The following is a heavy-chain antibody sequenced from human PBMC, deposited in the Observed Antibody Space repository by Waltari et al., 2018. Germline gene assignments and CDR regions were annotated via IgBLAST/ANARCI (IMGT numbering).Heavy chain of an antibody. J-gene: IGHJ6*03. CDR3: ARGGGYYYMDV. Sequence: QVQLVESGGGVVQPGRSLRLSCAASGFTFSSYGMHWVRQAPGKGLEWVAVIWYDGSNKYYADSVKGLFTISRDNSKNTLYLQMNSLRAEDTAVYYCARGGGYYYMDVWGKGTTVTVSS. CDR1: GFTFSSYG. D-gene: IGHD3-16*01. CDR2: IWYDGSNK. V-gene: IGHV3-33*01.